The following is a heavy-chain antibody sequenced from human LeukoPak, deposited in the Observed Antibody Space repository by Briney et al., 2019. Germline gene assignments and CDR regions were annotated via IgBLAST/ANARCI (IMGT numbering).Heavy chain of an antibody. CDR1: GYTFTSYA. CDR3: ASSILNLYYYGMDV. CDR2: INPNSGGT. J-gene: IGHJ6*02. D-gene: IGHD2-2*01. Sequence: ASVKVSCKASGYTFTSYAMNWVRQAPGQGLEWMGWINPNSGGTNYAQKFQGWVTMTRDTSISTAYMELSRLRSDDTAVYYCASSILNLYYYGMDVWGQGTTVTVSS. V-gene: IGHV1-2*04.